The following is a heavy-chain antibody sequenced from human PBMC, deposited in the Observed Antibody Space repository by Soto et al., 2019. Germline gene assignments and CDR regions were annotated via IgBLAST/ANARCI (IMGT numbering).Heavy chain of an antibody. V-gene: IGHV3-64D*06. J-gene: IGHJ6*02. CDR2: MHTGGETT. CDR3: VKGRAKHCSVRTCGLWLDL. D-gene: IGHD2-21*01. CDR1: GFTFKSHA. Sequence: GGSLSLSCSASGFTFKSHALHWVRQAQGQGLEYVSSMHTGGETTFYADAVKGRFIVSRDNTNNTLDLQMISPKYAESAAEYCVKGRAKHCSVRTCGLWLDLWGQGTTVTVSS.